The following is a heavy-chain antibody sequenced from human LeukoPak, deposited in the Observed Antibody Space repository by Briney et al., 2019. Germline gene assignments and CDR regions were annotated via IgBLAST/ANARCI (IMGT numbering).Heavy chain of an antibody. CDR2: IYYSGST. V-gene: IGHV4-59*08. Sequence: SETLSLTCAVYGGSFSGYYWSWIRQPPGKGLEWIGYIYYSGSTNYNPSLKSRVTISVDTSKNQFSLKLSSVTAADTAVYYCARHRGIAVAGYFDYWGQGTLVTVSS. D-gene: IGHD6-19*01. CDR3: ARHRGIAVAGYFDY. J-gene: IGHJ4*02. CDR1: GGSFSGYY.